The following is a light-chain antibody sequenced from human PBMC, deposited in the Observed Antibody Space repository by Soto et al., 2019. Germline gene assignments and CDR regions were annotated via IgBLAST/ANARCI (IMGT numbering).Light chain of an antibody. CDR3: QTWGTGIRV. CDR1: SGHSNYA. Sequence: QSVLPQSPSASASLGASVKLTCTLSSGHSNYAIAWHQQQPEKGPRYLMKVNSDGSHSKGDGIPDRFSGSSSGAERYLTISSLQSEDEADYYCQTWGTGIRVFGGGTKLTVL. J-gene: IGLJ3*02. V-gene: IGLV4-69*01. CDR2: VNSDGSH.